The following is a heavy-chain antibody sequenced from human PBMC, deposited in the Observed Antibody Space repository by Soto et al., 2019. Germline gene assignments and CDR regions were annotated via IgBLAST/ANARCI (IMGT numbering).Heavy chain of an antibody. Sequence: QVQLVESGGGVVQPGRSLRLSCAASGFTFSSYGMHWVRQAPGKGLEWVAVISYDGSNKYYADSVKGRFTISRDNSKNTPCLQRTRLRAEVTAVYYCAKGRRSNYYDGMDVWGHGTTVHVSS. CDR1: GFTFSSYG. V-gene: IGHV3-30*18. CDR3: AKGRRSNYYDGMDV. J-gene: IGHJ6*02. CDR2: ISYDGSNK.